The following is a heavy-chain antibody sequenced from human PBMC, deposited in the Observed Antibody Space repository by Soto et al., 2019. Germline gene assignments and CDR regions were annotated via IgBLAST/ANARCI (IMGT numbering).Heavy chain of an antibody. Sequence: SETLSLTCTVSGGSISSYDWSWIRQPPGKGLEWIGYIYYSGSITYNPSLKSRVTISVDTSKNQFSLKLNSVTAADTAVYYCARQELCSGDSCYGYFYYYMDVWGKGTTVTVSS. CDR1: GGSISSYD. V-gene: IGHV4-59*08. J-gene: IGHJ6*03. D-gene: IGHD2-15*01. CDR2: IYYSGSI. CDR3: ARQELCSGDSCYGYFYYYMDV.